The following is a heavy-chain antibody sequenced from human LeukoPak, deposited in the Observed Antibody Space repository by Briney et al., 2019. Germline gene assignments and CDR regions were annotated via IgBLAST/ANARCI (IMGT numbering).Heavy chain of an antibody. D-gene: IGHD2-2*01. Sequence: PSETVSLTCAVSGGSINTRSYSWGWVRQPPGRGLESIGSFHYSGRTYYNPSLKSRLIVSMDTSKNQVSLKLSSVTAADTAVYYCARGRGYCSSTSCSISFDYWGQGTLVTVSS. CDR2: FHYSGRT. J-gene: IGHJ4*02. CDR1: GGSINTRSYS. CDR3: ARGRGYCSSTSCSISFDY. V-gene: IGHV4-39*07.